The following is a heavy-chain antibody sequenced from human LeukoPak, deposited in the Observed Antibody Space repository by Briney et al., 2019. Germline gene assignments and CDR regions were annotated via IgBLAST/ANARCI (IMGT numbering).Heavy chain of an antibody. D-gene: IGHD3-10*01. Sequence: TGGSLRLSCAASGFTFSSYEMNWVRQAPGKGLEWVSYISSSGSTIYYADSVKGRFTISRDNSKNTLYLQMNSPRAEDTAVYYCAKVLLSYWGQGTLVTVSS. J-gene: IGHJ4*02. CDR3: AKVLLSY. V-gene: IGHV3-48*03. CDR2: ISSSGSTI. CDR1: GFTFSSYE.